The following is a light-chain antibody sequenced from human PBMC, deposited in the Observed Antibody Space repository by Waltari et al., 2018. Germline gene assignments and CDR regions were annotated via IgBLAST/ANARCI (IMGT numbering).Light chain of an antibody. J-gene: IGLJ1*01. V-gene: IGLV2-8*01. CDR1: NSDVGGYNY. CDR2: GVS. CDR3: SSYAGSNNYV. Sequence: QSALTQPPSASGSPGQSVTISCTGTNSDVGGYNYVSWYQQHPGKAPKLFIDGVSKRPSGVPDRFSGSKSGNTASLTVSGLQAEDEADYYCSSYAGSNNYVFGTGTKVTVL.